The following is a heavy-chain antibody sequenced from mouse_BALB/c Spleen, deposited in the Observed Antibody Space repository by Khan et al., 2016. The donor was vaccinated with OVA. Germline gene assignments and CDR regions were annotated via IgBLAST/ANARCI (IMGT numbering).Heavy chain of an antibody. CDR3: ARGYVGNYEFVY. CDR2: IFPGTGTT. V-gene: IGHV1S132*01. D-gene: IGHD2-1*01. J-gene: IGHJ3*01. Sequence: VELVESGAEVVKPGASVKLSCKTTGYTFTSYWIQWIEQRPGQGLGWIGQIFPGTGTTYYNENFKGKATLTVDTSSSTAYMQLSSLTSEDSAVYYCARGYVGNYEFVYWGQGTLVTVSP. CDR1: GYTFTSYW.